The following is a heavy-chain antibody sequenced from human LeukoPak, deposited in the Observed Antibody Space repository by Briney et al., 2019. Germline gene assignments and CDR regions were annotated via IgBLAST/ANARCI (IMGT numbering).Heavy chain of an antibody. CDR3: ARGVRATGTATYFDY. V-gene: IGHV3-21*01. CDR1: GLTFSSYN. J-gene: IGHJ4*02. D-gene: IGHD1-1*01. CDR2: ISSSSSYI. Sequence: NTGGSLRLSCAASGLTFSSYNMNWVRQAPGKGPEWVSSISSSSSYIYYADSVKGRFTISRDNAKNSLCLQMNSLRAEDTAVYYCARGVRATGTATYFDYWGQGTLVTVSS.